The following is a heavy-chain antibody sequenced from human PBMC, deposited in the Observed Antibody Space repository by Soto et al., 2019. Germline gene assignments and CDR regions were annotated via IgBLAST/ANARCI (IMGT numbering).Heavy chain of an antibody. J-gene: IGHJ6*02. D-gene: IGHD1-26*01. CDR3: ARVGGYYYYYYGMDV. CDR1: GGSFSSFG. Sequence: ASVKVSCKASGGSFSSFGISWVRQAPGQRLAWMGRMDPISGNTGYAQKFQGRVTMTRNTSISTAYMELSSLRSEDTAVYYCARVGGYYYYYYGMDVWGQGTTVTVSS. CDR2: MDPISGNT. V-gene: IGHV1-8*02.